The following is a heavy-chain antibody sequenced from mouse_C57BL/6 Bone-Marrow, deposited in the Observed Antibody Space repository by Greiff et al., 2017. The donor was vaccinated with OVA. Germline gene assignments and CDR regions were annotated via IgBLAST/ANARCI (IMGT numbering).Heavy chain of an antibody. CDR2: ITPSSGYT. Sequence: QVQLQQSGAELARPGASVKLSCQASGYTFTSYSMHWVKQRPGQGLEWIGYITPSSGYTKYNQKFKDKATLTADKSSSTAYMQLSSLTSEDSADYDCARPLMGYWGQGASVTVSS. CDR3: ARPLMGY. V-gene: IGHV1-4*01. CDR1: GYTFTSYS. J-gene: IGHJ4*01.